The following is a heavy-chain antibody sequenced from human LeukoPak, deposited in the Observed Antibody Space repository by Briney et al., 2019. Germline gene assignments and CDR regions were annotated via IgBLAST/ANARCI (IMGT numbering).Heavy chain of an antibody. J-gene: IGHJ4*02. Sequence: GTSLRLSCAASGLTFSHYAMHWVRQAPGKGLEWVAVIWYDGSHDTYTDSVKGRFTVSRDNFKNALHLQMNSLRVEDTAVYYCAKEGDYCSSSGCHKRGINYWGQGTLVTVSS. D-gene: IGHD2-2*01. CDR3: AKEGDYCSSSGCHKRGINY. CDR1: GLTFSHYA. V-gene: IGHV3-33*06. CDR2: IWYDGSHD.